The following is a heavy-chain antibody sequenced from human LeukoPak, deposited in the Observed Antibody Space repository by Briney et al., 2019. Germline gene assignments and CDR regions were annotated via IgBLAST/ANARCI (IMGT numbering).Heavy chain of an antibody. Sequence: SETLSLTCAVYGGSFSGYYWSWIRQPPGKGLEWIGEINHSGSTNYNPSLKSRVTISVDTSKNQFSLKLSSVTAADTAVYYCARLGRRSSSKYCYYYGMDVWGQGTTVTVSS. V-gene: IGHV4-34*01. D-gene: IGHD6-6*01. J-gene: IGHJ6*02. CDR1: GGSFSGYY. CDR2: INHSGST. CDR3: ARLGRRSSSKYCYYYGMDV.